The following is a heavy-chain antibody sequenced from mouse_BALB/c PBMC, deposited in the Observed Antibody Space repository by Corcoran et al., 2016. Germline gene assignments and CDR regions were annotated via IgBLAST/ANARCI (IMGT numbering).Heavy chain of an antibody. D-gene: IGHD2-4*01. J-gene: IGHJ1*01. CDR3: ARDYDYWYFDV. CDR1: GYSFTGYY. CDR2: INPYNGAT. V-gene: IGHV1-26*01. Sequence: EVQLQQSGPELVKPGASVKISCKASGYSFTGYYMHWVKQSHVKSLEWIGRINPYNGATRYNQNLKDKASLTVDKSSSTAYMELHSLTSEDSAVYYCARDYDYWYFDVWGAGTTVTVSS.